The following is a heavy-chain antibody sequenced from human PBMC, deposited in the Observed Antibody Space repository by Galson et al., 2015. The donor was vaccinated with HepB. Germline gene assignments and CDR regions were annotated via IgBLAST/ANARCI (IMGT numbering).Heavy chain of an antibody. CDR1: GFTFSSYA. CDR3: AKDSLAARYSSSSYWDY. D-gene: IGHD6-13*01. V-gene: IGHV3-23*01. J-gene: IGHJ4*02. CDR2: ISGSGGST. Sequence: SLRLSCAASGFTFSSYAMSWVRQAPGKGLEWVSAISGSGGSTYYADSVKGRFTISRDNSKNTLYLQMNSLRAEDTAVYYCAKDSLAARYSSSSYWDYWGQGTLVTVSS.